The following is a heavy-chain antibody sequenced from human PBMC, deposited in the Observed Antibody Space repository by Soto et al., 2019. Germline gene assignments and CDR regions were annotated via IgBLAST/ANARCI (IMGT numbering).Heavy chain of an antibody. V-gene: IGHV1-69*04. CDR3: ARDPDYDILTGYYMDP. Sequence: GASVKVSCKASGGTFSSYTSSWVRQAPGQGLEWMGRIIPILGIANYAQKFQGRVTITADKSTSTAYMELSNLRSEDTAVYYCARDPDYDILTGYYMDPWGQGTLVTVS. J-gene: IGHJ5*02. CDR1: GGTFSSYT. D-gene: IGHD3-9*01. CDR2: IIPILGIA.